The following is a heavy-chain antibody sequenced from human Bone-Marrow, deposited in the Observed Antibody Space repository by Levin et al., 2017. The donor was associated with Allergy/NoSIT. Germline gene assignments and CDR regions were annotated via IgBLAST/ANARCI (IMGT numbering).Heavy chain of an antibody. CDR1: GFTFSDYG. CDR3: ARGSSEGAPFDS. Sequence: GESLKISCAASGFTFSDYGIHWVRQAPGKGLDWVAFIWYDGKNNFYADSVKGRFTFSRDNSKNTLYLQMNSLRADDTAVYYCARGSSEGAPFDSWGQGTLVTVSS. V-gene: IGHV3-33*01. J-gene: IGHJ4*02. CDR2: IWYDGKNN.